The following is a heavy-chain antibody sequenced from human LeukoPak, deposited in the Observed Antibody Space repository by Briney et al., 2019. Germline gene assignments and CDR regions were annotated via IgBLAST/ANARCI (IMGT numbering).Heavy chain of an antibody. CDR2: MNPNSGNT. V-gene: IGHV1-8*01. D-gene: IGHD4-23*01. CDR3: ARAGRSMGVVSLDGY. CDR1: GYTFTSYD. J-gene: IGHJ4*02. Sequence: ASVKVSCKASGYTFTSYDINWVRQATGQGLEWMGWMNPNSGNTGYAQKFQGRVTMTRNNSISTAYMELSSLRSEGTAVYYCARAGRSMGVVSLDGYWGQGTLVTVSS.